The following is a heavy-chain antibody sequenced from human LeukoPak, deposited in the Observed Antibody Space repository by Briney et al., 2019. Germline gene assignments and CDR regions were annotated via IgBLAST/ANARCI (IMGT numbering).Heavy chain of an antibody. Sequence: SETLSLTCTVSGGSISSYYWSWIRQPPGKGLEWIGYIYYSGSTNYNPSLKSRVTISVDTSKNQFSLKLSSVTAAGTAVYYCARVHCSGGSCRNWYFDLWGRGTLVTVSS. CDR2: IYYSGST. J-gene: IGHJ2*01. V-gene: IGHV4-59*01. D-gene: IGHD2-15*01. CDR1: GGSISSYY. CDR3: ARVHCSGGSCRNWYFDL.